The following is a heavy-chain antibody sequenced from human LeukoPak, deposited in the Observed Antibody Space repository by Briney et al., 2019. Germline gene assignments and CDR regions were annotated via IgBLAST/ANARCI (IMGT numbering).Heavy chain of an antibody. CDR1: GGTFSSYA. CDR3: AREVGAQNYYFDY. J-gene: IGHJ4*02. Sequence: SVKVSCKASGGTFSSYAISWVRQAPGQGLEWMGGIIPIFGTTNYAQKFQGRVTITADESTSTAYMELSSLRSEDTAVYYCAREVGAQNYYFDYWGQGTLVTVSS. CDR2: IIPIFGTT. D-gene: IGHD1-26*01. V-gene: IGHV1-69*13.